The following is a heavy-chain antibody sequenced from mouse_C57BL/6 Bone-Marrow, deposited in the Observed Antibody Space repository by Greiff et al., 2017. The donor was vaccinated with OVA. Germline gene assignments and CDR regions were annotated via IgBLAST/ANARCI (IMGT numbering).Heavy chain of an antibody. CDR3: ARQFITTYYFDY. V-gene: IGHV5-9*01. J-gene: IGHJ2*01. D-gene: IGHD1-1*01. CDR1: GFTFSSYT. CDR2: ISGGGGNT. Sequence: EVKVVESGGGLVKPGGSLKLSCAASGFTFSSYTMSWVRQTPEKRLEWVATISGGGGNTYYPDSVKGRFTISRDNAKNTLYLQMSSLRSEDTALYYCARQFITTYYFDYWGQGTTLTVSS.